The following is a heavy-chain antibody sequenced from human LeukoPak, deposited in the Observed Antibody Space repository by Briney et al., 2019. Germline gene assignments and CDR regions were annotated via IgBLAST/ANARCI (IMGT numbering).Heavy chain of an antibody. CDR1: GFTFSSYV. D-gene: IGHD1-14*01. CDR2: ISYDGSNK. Sequence: GGSLRLSCAASGFTFSSYVMHWVRQAPGKGLEWVAVISYDGSNKYYADSVKGRFTISRDNSKNTLYLQMNSLRADDTAIYYCAREIEATTWGQGTLVTASS. V-gene: IGHV3-30-3*01. CDR3: AREIEATT. J-gene: IGHJ5*02.